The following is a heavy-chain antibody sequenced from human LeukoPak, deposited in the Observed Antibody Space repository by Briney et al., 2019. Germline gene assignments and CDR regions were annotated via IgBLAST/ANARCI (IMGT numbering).Heavy chain of an antibody. CDR3: AREWWYLDY. J-gene: IGHJ4*02. CDR2: IKEDGSEI. Sequence: GGSLRLSWAAAGFTFTTYSMTWVRQAPGRGLEWVARIKEDGSEIYYVDSVKGRFTISRDNAKKSLYLQMNSLRAEDTAVYYCAREWWYLDYWGQGTLVTVSS. CDR1: GFTFTTYS. V-gene: IGHV3-7*05. D-gene: IGHD2-15*01.